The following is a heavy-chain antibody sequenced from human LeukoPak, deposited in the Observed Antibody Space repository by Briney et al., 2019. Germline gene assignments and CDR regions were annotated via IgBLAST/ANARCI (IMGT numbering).Heavy chain of an antibody. Sequence: SETLSLTCTVSGGSITSYYWSWIRQPPGKGLEWIGDIYYSGSTNYNPSLKSRVTISVDTSKNQFSLKVSSVTAADTAVYYCAREASVWGSYRAYFDYWGQGTLVTVSS. J-gene: IGHJ4*02. D-gene: IGHD3-16*02. CDR1: GGSITSYY. CDR2: IYYSGST. CDR3: AREASVWGSYRAYFDY. V-gene: IGHV4-59*01.